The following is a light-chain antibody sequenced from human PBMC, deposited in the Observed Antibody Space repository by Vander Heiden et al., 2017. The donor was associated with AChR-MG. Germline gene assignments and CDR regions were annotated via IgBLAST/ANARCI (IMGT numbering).Light chain of an antibody. Sequence: EIVMTQSPATLSVSPGERATLSCRASQSVSSNLAWYQQKPGQAPRLLIYGASTRATGIPARFSGSGSGTEFTLTISSLQSEDFAVYSCQQYNNWPGRTFGQGTKVEIK. J-gene: IGKJ1*01. CDR2: GAS. CDR1: QSVSSN. V-gene: IGKV3-15*01. CDR3: QQYNNWPGRT.